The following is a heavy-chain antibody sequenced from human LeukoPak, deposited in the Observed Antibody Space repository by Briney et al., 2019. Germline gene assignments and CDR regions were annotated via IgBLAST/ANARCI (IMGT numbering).Heavy chain of an antibody. D-gene: IGHD3-10*01. J-gene: IGHJ4*02. CDR3: ATHQGRFGDPSFDF. CDR2: ISGSGGST. Sequence: PGGSLRLSCAASGFTFSSYAMSWVRQAPGKGLEWVSGISGSGGSTYYADSVKGRFTISRDNSKNTLYLQMNSLRAEDTAVYYCATHQGRFGDPSFDFWGQGTLVTVSS. V-gene: IGHV3-23*01. CDR1: GFTFSSYA.